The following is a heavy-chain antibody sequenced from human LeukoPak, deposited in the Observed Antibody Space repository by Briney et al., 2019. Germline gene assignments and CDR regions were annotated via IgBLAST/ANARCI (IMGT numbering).Heavy chain of an antibody. J-gene: IGHJ4*02. V-gene: IGHV1-69*04. CDR2: IIPILGIA. D-gene: IGHD6-13*01. CDR1: GGTFSSYA. Sequence: SVKVSCKASGGTFSSYAISWVRQAPGQGLEWMGRIIPILGIANYAQKFQGRVTITADKSTSTAYMELSSLRSEDTAVYYCARPRYSSSWYLDYWGQGTLVTVSS. CDR3: ARPRYSSSWYLDY.